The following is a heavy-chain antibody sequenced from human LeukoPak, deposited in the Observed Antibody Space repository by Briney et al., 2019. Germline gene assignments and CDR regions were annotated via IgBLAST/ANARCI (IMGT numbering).Heavy chain of an antibody. CDR3: AKVLRPRVVVVIGAWDY. J-gene: IGHJ4*02. CDR1: GLTFSSHW. D-gene: IGHD3-22*01. Sequence: PGGSLRLSCAASGLTFSSHWMHWVRQAPGKGLVWVSRIANDGSSTTYADSVKGRFTISRDNAKNMLYLQVNSLRAEDTAVYYCAKVLRPRVVVVIGAWDYWGQGTLVTVSS. CDR2: IANDGSST. V-gene: IGHV3-74*01.